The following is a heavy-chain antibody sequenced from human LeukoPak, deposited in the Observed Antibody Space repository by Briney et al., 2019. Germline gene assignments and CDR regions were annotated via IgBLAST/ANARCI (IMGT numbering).Heavy chain of an antibody. V-gene: IGHV3-23*01. D-gene: IGHD6-13*01. CDR3: AKEAIARAGMKHDY. CDR1: GFTSSVYA. CDR2: INFIGAGT. J-gene: IGHJ4*02. Sequence: PGRSLRLACAVAGFTSSVYAMSSVRHAPGKWLGPHSTINFIGAGTYYADSVTGRFTISRDNSKNTLYLQMNNLRAGDTGLYYCAKEAIARAGMKHDYWGQGTQVSVSS.